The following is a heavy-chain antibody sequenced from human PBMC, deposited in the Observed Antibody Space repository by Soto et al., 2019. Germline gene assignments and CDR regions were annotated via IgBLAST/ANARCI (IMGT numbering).Heavy chain of an antibody. J-gene: IGHJ4*02. CDR1: GGSISSYY. D-gene: IGHD3-16*02. CDR2: IYYSGST. Sequence: SETLSLTCTVSGGSISSYYWSWIRQPPGKGLEWIGYIYYSGSTNYNPSLKSRVTISVDTSKNQFSLKLSSVTAADTAVYYCARQISRKYDYIWGSYRYTDYSDYLGQGTLVTVSS. V-gene: IGHV4-59*08. CDR3: ARQISRKYDYIWGSYRYTDYSDY.